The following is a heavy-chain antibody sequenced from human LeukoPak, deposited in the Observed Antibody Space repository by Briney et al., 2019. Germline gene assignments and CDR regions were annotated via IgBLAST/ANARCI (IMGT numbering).Heavy chain of an antibody. Sequence: PSETLSLTCTVYGGSFSGYYWSWIRQPPGKGLEWIGEINHSGSTNYNPSLKSRVTISVDTSQNQFSLKLSSVTAADTAVYYCARSVRRTSWPQTRIYYYYYMDVWGKGTTVTVSS. D-gene: IGHD2-2*01. CDR2: INHSGST. V-gene: IGHV4-34*01. CDR3: ARSVRRTSWPQTRIYYYYYMDV. J-gene: IGHJ6*03. CDR1: GGSFSGYY.